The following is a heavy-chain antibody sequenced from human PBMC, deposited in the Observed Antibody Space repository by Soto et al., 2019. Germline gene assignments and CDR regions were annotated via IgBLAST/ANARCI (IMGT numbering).Heavy chain of an antibody. Sequence: QVQLQESGPGLVKPSQTLSLTCTVSGGSISSGDYYWSWIRQPPGKGLEWIGYIYYSRSTYYNPSLKSRVTISVDTSKNQFSLKLCSVTAADTAVYYCARERRRRDGYYLDGMDVWGQGTTVTVSS. D-gene: IGHD5-12*01. CDR3: ARERRRRDGYYLDGMDV. V-gene: IGHV4-30-4*01. CDR1: GGSISSGDYY. J-gene: IGHJ6*02. CDR2: IYYSRST.